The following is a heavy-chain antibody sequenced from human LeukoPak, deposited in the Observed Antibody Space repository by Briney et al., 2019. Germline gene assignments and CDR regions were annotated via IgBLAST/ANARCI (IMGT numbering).Heavy chain of an antibody. CDR1: GGSFSGYY. Sequence: SETLSLTCAVYGGSFSGYYWSWIRQPPGKGLEWIGYIYYSGSTNYNPSLKSRVTISVDTSKNQFSLKLSSVTAADTAVYYCARERGRTQLVRGGWFDPWGQGTLVTVSS. D-gene: IGHD6-13*01. J-gene: IGHJ5*02. V-gene: IGHV4-59*01. CDR2: IYYSGST. CDR3: ARERGRTQLVRGGWFDP.